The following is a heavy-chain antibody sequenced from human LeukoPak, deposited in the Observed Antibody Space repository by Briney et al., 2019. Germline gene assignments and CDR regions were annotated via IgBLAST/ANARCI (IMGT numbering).Heavy chain of an antibody. CDR3: ASEVRPSEFDY. CDR2: IAHDGTYK. Sequence: PGGSLRLSCAASGFSFSDYITHWVRQAPGKGLEWVALIAHDGTYKHCADSVEGRFTISRDNSKNTLYLQMNSLRGEDTAVYYCASEVRPSEFDYWGQGTLVTVSS. D-gene: IGHD1-26*01. V-gene: IGHV3-30-3*01. J-gene: IGHJ4*02. CDR1: GFSFSDYI.